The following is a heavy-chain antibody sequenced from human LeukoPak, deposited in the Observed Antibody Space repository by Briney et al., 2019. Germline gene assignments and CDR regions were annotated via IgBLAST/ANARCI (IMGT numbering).Heavy chain of an antibody. Sequence: GGSLRLSCAASGFTLDDLWMHWVRQVPGKGLEWVSRSDGSSATFADSVRGRFTVSRDNAKNTLYLQMNSLRAEDTAVYYCARSYGWLPGGMWGQGTLVTVSS. CDR2: SDGSSA. J-gene: IGHJ4*02. CDR3: ARSYGWLPGGM. D-gene: IGHD5-12*01. CDR1: GFTLDDLW. V-gene: IGHV3-74*01.